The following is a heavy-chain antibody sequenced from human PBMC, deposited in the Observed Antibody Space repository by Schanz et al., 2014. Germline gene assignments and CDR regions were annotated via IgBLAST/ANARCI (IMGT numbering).Heavy chain of an antibody. J-gene: IGHJ4*02. V-gene: IGHV3-48*04. CDR1: GFNFSDYA. CDR3: ARIGGSVFDY. CDR2: IRSSSTPI. D-gene: IGHD3-10*01. Sequence: EVQLLESGGGLVQPGGSLRLSCAASGFNFSDYAMCWVRQAPGKGPEWVSYIRSSSTPIYYADSVKGRFTISRDNSKNSLYLQMNSLRAEDTAVYYCARIGGSVFDYWAQGTLVTVSS.